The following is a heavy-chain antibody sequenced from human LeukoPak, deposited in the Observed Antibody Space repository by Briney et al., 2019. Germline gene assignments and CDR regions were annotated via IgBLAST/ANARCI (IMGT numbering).Heavy chain of an antibody. CDR1: GFTFSTSA. Sequence: GGSLRLSCAASGFTFSTSAMNWVRQAPGKGLEWVSSINQGATHIYYADSVRGRFTISRDNAKNSLYLQMSSLRAEDTAVYYCSSNMVEWGQGTLVTVSS. CDR3: SSNMVE. J-gene: IGHJ4*02. CDR2: INQGATHI. V-gene: IGHV3-21*03. D-gene: IGHD4/OR15-4a*01.